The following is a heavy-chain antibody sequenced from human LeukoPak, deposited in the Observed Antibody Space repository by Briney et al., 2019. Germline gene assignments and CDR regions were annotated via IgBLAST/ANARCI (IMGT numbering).Heavy chain of an antibody. V-gene: IGHV3-30*09. CDR1: GFTFNTYA. D-gene: IGHD3-3*01. J-gene: IGHJ4*02. CDR3: ARDGPEANYDFWSGYFDY. CDR2: ISYDGSNK. Sequence: GGSLRLSCAASGFTFNTYAMHWVRQAPGKGLEWVAVISYDGSNKYYADSVKGRFAISRDNSKNTLNLQMNSLRDEDTAVYYCARDGPEANYDFWSGYFDYWGQGTLVTVSS.